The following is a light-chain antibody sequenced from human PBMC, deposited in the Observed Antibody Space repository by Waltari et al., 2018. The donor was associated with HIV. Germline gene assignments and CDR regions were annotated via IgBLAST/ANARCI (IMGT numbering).Light chain of an antibody. CDR1: QDIARS. Sequence: DIHMTQSPSSLSASVGDTVILTCGASQDIARSLVWYQQRPGEAPKVLMFDGTTVNKGVSLRFKGGRSGTDYTLIISNLQPEDSATYFCQQYAGLPPTFGLGTRVEV. CDR3: QQYAGLPPT. V-gene: IGKV1-NL1*01. CDR2: DGT. J-gene: IGKJ1*01.